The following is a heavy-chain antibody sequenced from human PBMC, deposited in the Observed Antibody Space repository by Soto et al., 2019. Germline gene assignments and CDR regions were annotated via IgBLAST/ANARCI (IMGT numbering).Heavy chain of an antibody. CDR1: GGSISSYY. J-gene: IGHJ5*01. CDR2: IYYSGST. Sequence: SEPLSLTCTVSGGSISSYYWSWIRQPPGKGLEWIGYIYYSGSTNYNPSLKSRVTISVDTSKNQFSLHLNSVTLEDTAVYYCARSWFGHQVHWFDSWGQGTLVTVSS. V-gene: IGHV4-59*12. CDR3: ARSWFGHQVHWFDS. D-gene: IGHD3-16*01.